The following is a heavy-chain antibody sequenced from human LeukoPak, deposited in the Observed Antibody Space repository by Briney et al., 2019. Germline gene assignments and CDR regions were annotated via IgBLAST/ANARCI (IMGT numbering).Heavy chain of an antibody. CDR1: GFMFGNYW. V-gene: IGHV3-74*01. J-gene: IGHJ3*02. D-gene: IGHD6-19*01. Sequence: GGSLRLSCAASGFMFGNYWMHWVRQAPGKGLVWISRINRDGSSIGYADSVKGRFTISRDNAKNTLYLQMNSLRAEDTALYYCAREDVDIPVATSGAFDIWGQGTMVTVSS. CDR2: INRDGSSI. CDR3: AREDVDIPVATSGAFDI.